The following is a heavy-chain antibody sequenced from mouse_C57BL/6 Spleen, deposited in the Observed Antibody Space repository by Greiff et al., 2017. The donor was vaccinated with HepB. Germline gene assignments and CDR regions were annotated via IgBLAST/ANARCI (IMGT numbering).Heavy chain of an antibody. V-gene: IGHV2-9-1*01. Sequence: VMLVESGPGLVAPSQSLSITCTVSGFSLTSYAISWVRQPPGKGLEWLGVIWTGGGTNYNSALKSRLSISKDNSKSQVFLKMNSLQTDDTARYYCARNSDYYGSSYYFDYWGQGTTLTVSS. J-gene: IGHJ2*01. CDR2: IWTGGGT. D-gene: IGHD1-1*01. CDR3: ARNSDYYGSSYYFDY. CDR1: GFSLTSYA.